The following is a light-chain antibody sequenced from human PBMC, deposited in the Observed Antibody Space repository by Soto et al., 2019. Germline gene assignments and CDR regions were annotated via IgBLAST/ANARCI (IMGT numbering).Light chain of an antibody. CDR2: NNH. Sequence: QSVLTQPPSASGIPGQRVTISCSGSRSNIGSNNINWYQQLPGTAPRLLTFNNHLRPSGVPDRFSGSKSGTSASLAISGLQSEDEGDYYCAAWDDILDGYVFGTGSKV. CDR1: RSNIGSNN. J-gene: IGLJ1*01. CDR3: AAWDDILDGYV. V-gene: IGLV1-44*01.